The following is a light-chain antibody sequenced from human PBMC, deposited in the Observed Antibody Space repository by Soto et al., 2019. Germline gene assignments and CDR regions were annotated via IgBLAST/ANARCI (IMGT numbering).Light chain of an antibody. CDR1: HSVDSR. J-gene: IGKJ4*01. CDR3: LHFTNCPIT. V-gene: IGKV3-15*01. CDR2: DAS. Sequence: ETVMTQSPATLSMSPGDRATLSCRASHSVDSRLAWYQQKPGQSPRLLIYDASTRATGLPARFSGSGSGTEFTRTICSLQSEDFAVYYCLHFTNCPITFVGGTKV.